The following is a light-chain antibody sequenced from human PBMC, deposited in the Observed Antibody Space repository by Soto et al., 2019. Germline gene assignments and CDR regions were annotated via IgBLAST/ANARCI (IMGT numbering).Light chain of an antibody. CDR1: QSVSSSY. CDR2: VAS. Sequence: EIVLTQSPGTLSLSPGERATLSCRASQSVSSSYLACYQQKPGQAPRLLIYVASSRATGIPDRFSGSGSGTDFTLTISRLEPEDFAVYYCHQYGSSPYTFGQGTKLEIK. V-gene: IGKV3-20*01. J-gene: IGKJ2*01. CDR3: HQYGSSPYT.